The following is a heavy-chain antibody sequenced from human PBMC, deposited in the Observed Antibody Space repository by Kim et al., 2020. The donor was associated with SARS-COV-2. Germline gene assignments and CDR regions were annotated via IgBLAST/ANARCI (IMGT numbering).Heavy chain of an antibody. Sequence: GGSLRLSCAASGFTFSSYGMHWVRQAPGKGLEWVAVISYDGSNKYYADSVKGRFTISRDNSKNTLYLQMNSLRAEDTAVYYCAKTCQPYSSGWYYFDYWGQGTLVTVSS. CDR2: ISYDGSNK. J-gene: IGHJ4*02. CDR1: GFTFSSYG. V-gene: IGHV3-30*18. D-gene: IGHD6-19*01. CDR3: AKTCQPYSSGWYYFDY.